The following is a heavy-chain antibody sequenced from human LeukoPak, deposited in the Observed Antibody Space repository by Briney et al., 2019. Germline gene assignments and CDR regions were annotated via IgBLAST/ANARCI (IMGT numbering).Heavy chain of an antibody. CDR2: ISYDGSNK. J-gene: IGHJ4*02. Sequence: GGSLRLSCAASGFTFSSYDMHWVRQAPGKGLEWVTVISYDGSNKYYADSVKGRFTISRDNSKNTLYLQMNSLRAEDTAVYYCANGDNVRYWGQGTLVTVSS. CDR1: GFTFSSYD. CDR3: ANGDNVRY. V-gene: IGHV3-30*18. D-gene: IGHD5-24*01.